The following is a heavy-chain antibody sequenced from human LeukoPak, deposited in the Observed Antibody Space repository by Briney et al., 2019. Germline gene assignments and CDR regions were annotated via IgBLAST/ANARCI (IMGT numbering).Heavy chain of an antibody. J-gene: IGHJ4*02. V-gene: IGHV4-39*01. CDR2: IRNSGNT. CDR1: GDSFSSSSHY. CDR3: AIHVYGEYGPGDY. Sequence: SETLSLTCTVSGDSFSSSSHYWGWLRQPPGRGLEWIGSIRNSGNTYYSPSLKSRVTISVDTSKNQFSLKLSSVTAADTAVYYCAIHVYGEYGPGDYWGQGILVTVSS. D-gene: IGHD4-17*01.